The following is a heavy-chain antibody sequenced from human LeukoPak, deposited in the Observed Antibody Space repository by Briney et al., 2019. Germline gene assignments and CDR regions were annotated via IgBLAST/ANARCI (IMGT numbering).Heavy chain of an antibody. J-gene: IGHJ4*02. CDR2: ISSSGSTI. V-gene: IGHV3-48*03. Sequence: GGSLRLSCAASGFTFSSYEMNWVRQAPGKGLEWVSYISSSGSTIYYADSVKGRFTISRDNAKNSLYLQMYSLRAEDTAVYYCASYSGWISYFDYWGQGTLVTVSS. CDR1: GFTFSSYE. D-gene: IGHD6-19*01. CDR3: ASYSGWISYFDY.